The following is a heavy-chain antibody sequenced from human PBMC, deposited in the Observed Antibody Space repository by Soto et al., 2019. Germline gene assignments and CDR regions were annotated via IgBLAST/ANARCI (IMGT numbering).Heavy chain of an antibody. D-gene: IGHD2-2*01. V-gene: IGHV4-30-2*01. CDR3: ARVERTLSTPFAYGMDV. Sequence: QLQLQESGSGLVKPSQTLSLTCTVSGGSINSGGYSWIWIRQPPGKGLEWIGYIYHTGNTFYNPSRQSRVTISVDPSKNQFSLSLGSVTAAGTAMYYCARVERTLSTPFAYGMDVWGQGTTVTVSS. CDR2: IYHTGNT. CDR1: GGSINSGGYS. J-gene: IGHJ6*02.